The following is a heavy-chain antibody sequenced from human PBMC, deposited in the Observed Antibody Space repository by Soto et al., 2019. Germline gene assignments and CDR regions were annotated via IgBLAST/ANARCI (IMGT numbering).Heavy chain of an antibody. J-gene: IGHJ4*02. CDR1: GFTFSSYA. V-gene: IGHV3-30-3*01. D-gene: IGHD1-26*01. CDR3: ARNGNTFTFDY. Sequence: GGSLRLSCAASGFTFSSYAMHWVRQAPGKGLEWVAVISYDGSNKYYADSVKGRFTISRDNSKNALYLQMNSLRAEDTAVYYCARNGNTFTFDYWGQGTLVTVSS. CDR2: ISYDGSNK.